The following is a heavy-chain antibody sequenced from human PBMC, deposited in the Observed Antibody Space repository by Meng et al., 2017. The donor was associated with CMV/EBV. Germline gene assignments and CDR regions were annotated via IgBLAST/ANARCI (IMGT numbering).Heavy chain of an antibody. D-gene: IGHD3-10*01. CDR2: IKQDGSEK. V-gene: IGHV3-7*01. CDR3: ARDRGSAFDI. J-gene: IGHJ3*02. CDR1: GFTFSSYS. Sequence: GESLKISCAASGFTFSSYSMNWVRQAPGKGLEWVANIKQDGSEKYYVDSVKGRFTISRDNAKNSLYLQMNSLRAEDTAVYYCARDRGSAFDIWGQGTMVTVSS.